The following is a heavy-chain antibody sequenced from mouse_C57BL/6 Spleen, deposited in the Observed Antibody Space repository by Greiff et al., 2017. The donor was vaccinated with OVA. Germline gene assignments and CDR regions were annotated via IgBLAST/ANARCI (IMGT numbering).Heavy chain of an antibody. V-gene: IGHV1-80*01. D-gene: IGHD1-1*01. CDR3: AGGSSYTYWYFDV. CDR1: GYAFSSYW. J-gene: IGHJ1*03. Sequence: VQLQQSGAELVKPGASVKISCKASGYAFSSYWMNWVKQRPGKGLEWIGQIYPGDGDTNYNGKFKGKATLTADKSSSTAYMQLSSLTSEDSAVYVCAGGSSYTYWYFDVWGTGTTVTVSS. CDR2: IYPGDGDT.